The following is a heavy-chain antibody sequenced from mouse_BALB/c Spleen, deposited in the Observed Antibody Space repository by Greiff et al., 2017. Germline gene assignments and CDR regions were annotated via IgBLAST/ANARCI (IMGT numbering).Heavy chain of an antibody. CDR3: ARMDGPRYFDV. D-gene: IGHD2-3*01. V-gene: IGHV1-14*01. CDR2: INPYNDGT. J-gene: IGHJ1*01. CDR1: GYTFTSYV. Sequence: EVQLVESGPELVKPGASVKMSCKASGYTFTSYVMHWVKQKPGQGLEWIGYINPYNDGTKYNEKFKGKATLTSDKSSSTAYMELSSLTSEDSAVYYCARMDGPRYFDVWGAGTTVTVSS.